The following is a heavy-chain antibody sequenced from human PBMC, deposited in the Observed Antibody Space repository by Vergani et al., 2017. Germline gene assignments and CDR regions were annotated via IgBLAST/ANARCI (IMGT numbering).Heavy chain of an antibody. V-gene: IGHV3-15*07. Sequence: EVQLVESGGGIVKPGGSLRLPCVASGFSFRNAWMNWVRRTPGKGLEWVGRIKSTFDRGTTDYAAAVNGRITISRDDSKNTLFLQMNGLKTEDIGVYYCTTDXRYCGDGSCYWLRDHHYYGMDVWGQGTTVTVSS. CDR2: IKSTFDRGTT. D-gene: IGHD2-21*01. J-gene: IGHJ6*02. CDR3: TTDXRYCGDGSCYWLRDHHYYGMDV. CDR1: GFSFRNAW.